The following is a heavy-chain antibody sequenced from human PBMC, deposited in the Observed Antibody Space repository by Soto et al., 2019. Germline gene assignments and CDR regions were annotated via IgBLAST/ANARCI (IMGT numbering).Heavy chain of an antibody. Sequence: EVQLVEPGGGLAQPGGSLRLSCAASGFTLSNYGMNWVRQAPGKGLEWVSYIDSSSRSIYYSDAVKGRFSISRDNAESSLFLQMNSLRDEDTAVYYCARDPYTSTLVTRMDYWGQGILVTVSS. CDR3: ARDPYTSTLVTRMDY. CDR2: IDSSSRSI. V-gene: IGHV3-48*02. J-gene: IGHJ4*02. D-gene: IGHD2-21*02. CDR1: GFTLSNYG.